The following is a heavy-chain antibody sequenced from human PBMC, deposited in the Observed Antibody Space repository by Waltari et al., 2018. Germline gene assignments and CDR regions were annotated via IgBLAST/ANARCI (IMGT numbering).Heavy chain of an antibody. J-gene: IGHJ5*02. CDR1: GFTFSSYA. CDR3: AKDAPNCTTTSCFSRGWFDP. V-gene: IGHV3-23*01. CDR2: ISGSGGST. Sequence: EVQLLESGGGLVQPGGSLRLSCAASGFTFSSYAMSWVRQAPGNGLGWCSAISGSGGSTYYADSVKGRFTISRDNSKNTLYLQVNSLRVEDTAVYYCAKDAPNCTTTSCFSRGWFDPWGQGTLVTVSS. D-gene: IGHD2-2*01.